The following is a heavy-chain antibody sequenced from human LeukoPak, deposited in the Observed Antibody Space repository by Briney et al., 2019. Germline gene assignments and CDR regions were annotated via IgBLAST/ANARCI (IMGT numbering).Heavy chain of an antibody. CDR2: IYYSGST. V-gene: IGHV4-59*08. CDR1: GRSISSYY. CDR3: ARHHYGGNSGAFDI. J-gene: IGHJ3*02. D-gene: IGHD4-23*01. Sequence: SETLSLTCTVSGRSISSYYWSWIQQPPGKELHWIGYIYYSGSTNYNPSLKSRVTISVDTSKNQFSLKLSSVTAADTAVYYCARHHYGGNSGAFDIWGQGTMVTVSS.